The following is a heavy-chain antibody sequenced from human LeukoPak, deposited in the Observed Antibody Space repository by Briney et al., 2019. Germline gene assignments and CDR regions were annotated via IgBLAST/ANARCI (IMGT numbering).Heavy chain of an antibody. CDR3: AKDRNWNYVGPFDY. CDR1: GFTFSSYA. D-gene: IGHD1-7*01. Sequence: GGSLRLSCAASGFTFSSYAMHWVRQAPGKGLEYVSAISSNGGSTYYANSVKGRFTISRDNSKNTLYLQMGSLRAEDMAVYYCAKDRNWNYVGPFDYWGQGTLVTVSS. V-gene: IGHV3-64*01. CDR2: ISSNGGST. J-gene: IGHJ4*02.